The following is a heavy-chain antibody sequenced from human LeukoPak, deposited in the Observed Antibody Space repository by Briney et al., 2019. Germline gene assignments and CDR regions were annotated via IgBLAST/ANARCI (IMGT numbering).Heavy chain of an antibody. Sequence: GGSLRLSCAASGFTFSSYGMHWVRQAPGKGLEWLADIFSDESHKFYTDSVKDRFTISRDISRNTLYLQMDRLRVDDTAVYYCARDNRPSNYGSSFDNWGQGTLVSVSS. CDR3: ARDNRPSNYGSSFDN. D-gene: IGHD4-11*01. J-gene: IGHJ4*02. CDR1: GFTFSSYG. V-gene: IGHV3-30*19. CDR2: IFSDESHK.